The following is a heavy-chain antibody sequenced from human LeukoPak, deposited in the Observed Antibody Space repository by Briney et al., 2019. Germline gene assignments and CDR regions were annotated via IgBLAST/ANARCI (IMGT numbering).Heavy chain of an antibody. CDR3: ARGKYFDWGIHAHYFDC. Sequence: ASVKVSRKASGYTFSSYGISWVRQAPGQGLEWMGWISIYSGNTRYIEDLQGRLTMTTDTSTNTAYMELRSLRSDDTAIYFCARGKYFDWGIHAHYFDCWGQGTLVTVSS. CDR2: ISIYSGNT. V-gene: IGHV1-18*01. D-gene: IGHD3-9*01. J-gene: IGHJ4*02. CDR1: GYTFSSYG.